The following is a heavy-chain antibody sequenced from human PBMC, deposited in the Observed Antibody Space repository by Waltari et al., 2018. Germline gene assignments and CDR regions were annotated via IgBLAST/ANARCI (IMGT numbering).Heavy chain of an antibody. J-gene: IGHJ4*02. CDR1: GFTFSSSS. CDR3: ARDLKSGGNA. CDR2: ISSSSSYI. Sequence: EVQLVESGGGLVKPGGSLRLSCAASGFTFSSSSMNWVRQAPGKGLEWVSSISSSSSYIYYADSVKGRFTISRDNAKNSLYLQMNSLRAEDTAVYYCARDLKSGGNAWGQGTLVTVSS. D-gene: IGHD2-15*01. V-gene: IGHV3-21*01.